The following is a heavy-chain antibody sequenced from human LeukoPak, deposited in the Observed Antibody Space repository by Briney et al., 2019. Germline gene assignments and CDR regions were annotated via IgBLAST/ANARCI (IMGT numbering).Heavy chain of an antibody. CDR2: INPNSGGT. CDR1: GYTFTGYY. CDR3: ARDRFFLAREGFDP. J-gene: IGHJ5*02. Sequence: PWASVKVSCKASGYTFTGYYMHWVRQAPGQGLEWMGWINPNSGGTNYAQKFQGRVTMTRDTSISTAYMELSRLRSDDTAVYYCARDRFFLAREGFDPWGQGTLVTVSS. D-gene: IGHD3-3*01. V-gene: IGHV1-2*02.